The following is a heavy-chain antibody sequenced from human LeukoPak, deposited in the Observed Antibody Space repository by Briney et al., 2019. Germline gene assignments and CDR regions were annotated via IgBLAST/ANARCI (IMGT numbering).Heavy chain of an antibody. CDR2: ISSSSSYI. CDR3: ARGSVLRYFDWLFP. D-gene: IGHD3-9*01. V-gene: IGHV3-21*01. J-gene: IGHJ4*02. Sequence: GGSLRLSCAASGFTFSSYSMNWVRQAPGKGLEWVSSISSSSSYIYYADSVKGRFTISRDNAKNSLYLQMNSLRAEDTAVYYCARGSVLRYFDWLFPWGQGTLVTVSS. CDR1: GFTFSSYS.